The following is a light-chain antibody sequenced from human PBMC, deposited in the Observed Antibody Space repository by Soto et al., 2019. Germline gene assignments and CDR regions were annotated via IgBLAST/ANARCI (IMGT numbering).Light chain of an antibody. CDR1: QRFISIY. J-gene: IGKJ5*01. CDR2: GAS. CDR3: QQYGRSPIT. V-gene: IGKV3-20*01. Sequence: EIVLTQSPGTLSLSPGERATLSCRASQRFISIYLAWYQEQPGQAPRLLIYGASSQATGIPNRFSGSGSGTGFPLTISRLEPEDFAVYYWQQYGRSPITFGQGTRLEIK.